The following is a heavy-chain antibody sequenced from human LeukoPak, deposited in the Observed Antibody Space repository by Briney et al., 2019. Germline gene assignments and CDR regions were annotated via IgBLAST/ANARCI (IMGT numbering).Heavy chain of an antibody. CDR1: GGSISSSSYY. CDR2: IYTSGST. V-gene: IGHV4-61*02. Sequence: SETLSLTCTVSGGSISSSSYYWSWIRQPAGKGLEWIGRIYTSGSTNYNPSLKSRVTISVDTSKNQFSLKLSSVTAADTAVYYCARSPYNWNYANYYFDYWGQGTLVTVSS. CDR3: ARSPYNWNYANYYFDY. D-gene: IGHD1-7*01. J-gene: IGHJ4*02.